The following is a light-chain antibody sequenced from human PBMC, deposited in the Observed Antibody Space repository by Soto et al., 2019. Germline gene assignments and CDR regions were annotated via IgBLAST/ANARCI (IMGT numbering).Light chain of an antibody. CDR3: LLSYSGARA. CDR2: DTS. CDR1: SGAVTGGHY. J-gene: IGLJ3*02. V-gene: IGLV7-46*01. Sequence: QAVVTQEPSLTVSPGGTVTLTCGSSSGAVTGGHYPYWFQQKPGQAPRTLIYDTSNKHSWTPARFSGSLLGGKAALTLSGAQPEDEADYYCLLSYSGARAFGGGTQLTVL.